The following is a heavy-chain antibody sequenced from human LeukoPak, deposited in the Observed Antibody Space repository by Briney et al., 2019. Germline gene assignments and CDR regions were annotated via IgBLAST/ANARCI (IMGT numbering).Heavy chain of an antibody. CDR2: IYYSGST. D-gene: IGHD3-22*01. CDR3: ARETYYYDSSGYNDDY. V-gene: IGHV4-34*01. Sequence: SETLSLTCAVYGGSFSGYYWSWIRQPPGKGLEWIGSIYYSGSTYYNPSLKSRVTISVDTSKNQFSLKLSSVTAADTAVYYCARETYYYDSSGYNDDYWGQGTLVTVSS. J-gene: IGHJ4*02. CDR1: GGSFSGYY.